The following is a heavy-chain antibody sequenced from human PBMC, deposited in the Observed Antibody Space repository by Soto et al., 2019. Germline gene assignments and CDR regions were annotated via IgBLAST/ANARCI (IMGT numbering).Heavy chain of an antibody. CDR1: GASISSGTFY. Sequence: PSETLSLTCTVSGASISSGTFYWGWIRQPPGKGLESIANIYYDGSTYYNPSLKSRVTISLDTSKNQFSLKLSSVTAADTAVYICSRSEKGPRPLIYPYDFLGQGTLVTVSS. V-gene: IGHV4-39*01. D-gene: IGHD3-3*02. CDR3: SRSEKGPRPLIYPYDF. J-gene: IGHJ4*02. CDR2: IYYDGST.